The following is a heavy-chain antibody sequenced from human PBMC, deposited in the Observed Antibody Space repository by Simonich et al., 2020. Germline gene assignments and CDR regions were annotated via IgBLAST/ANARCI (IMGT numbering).Heavy chain of an antibody. CDR2: FSWNVGCI. Sequence: EVQLVESGGGLVQPGRSLRLSCAASGFTFDDYAMHWVRQAPGSGLEGVLGFSWNVGCIGYADSWKGRFTISRDNAKNSLYLQMNSLRAEDTALYYCARGLGAGWRDAFDIWGQGTMVTVSS. CDR3: ARGLGAGWRDAFDI. V-gene: IGHV3-9*01. J-gene: IGHJ3*02. CDR1: GFTFDDYA. D-gene: IGHD6-19*01.